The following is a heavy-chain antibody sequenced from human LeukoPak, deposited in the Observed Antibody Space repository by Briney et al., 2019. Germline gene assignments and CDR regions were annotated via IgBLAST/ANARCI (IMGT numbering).Heavy chain of an antibody. CDR2: INHNGST. CDR1: GGSFSGYY. D-gene: IGHD2-15*01. Sequence: PSEALSLTCAVYGGSFSGYYWSWIRQPPGKGLEWIGEINHNGSTNYNPSLKSRVTISVDTSKNQFSLKLSSVTAADTAVYYCARARGPIVVVVAATPRYFDLWGRGTLVTVSS. J-gene: IGHJ2*01. V-gene: IGHV4-34*01. CDR3: ARARGPIVVVVAATPRYFDL.